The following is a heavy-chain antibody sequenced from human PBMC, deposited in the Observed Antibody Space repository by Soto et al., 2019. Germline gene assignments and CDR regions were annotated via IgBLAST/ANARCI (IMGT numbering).Heavy chain of an antibody. CDR1: GGSISSYY. V-gene: IGHV4-4*07. CDR2: IYTSGST. D-gene: IGHD2-2*01. CDR3: ARDRYQLLLGWFDP. Sequence: QVQLQESGPGLVKPSETLSLTCTVSGGSISSYYWSWIRQPAGKGLEWIGRIYTSGSTNYNPSLKCRVTMSVDTSKNQFSLKLSSVTAADTAVYYGARDRYQLLLGWFDPWGQGTLVTVSS. J-gene: IGHJ5*02.